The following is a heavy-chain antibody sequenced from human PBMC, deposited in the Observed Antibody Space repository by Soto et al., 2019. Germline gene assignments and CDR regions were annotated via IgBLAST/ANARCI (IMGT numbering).Heavy chain of an antibody. V-gene: IGHV3-23*01. CDR2: ISGSGGST. D-gene: IGHD3-10*01. CDR3: AKDSSMVRGVIRDYFDC. J-gene: IGHJ4*02. CDR1: GFTFSSYA. Sequence: EVQLLESGGGLVQPGGSLRLSCAASGFTFSSYAMSWVRQAPEKGLEWVSAISGSGGSTYYADYVKGRFTISRDNSKNTLYLQMNSMRAEDTAVYYCAKDSSMVRGVIRDYFDCWGQGTRVTVAS.